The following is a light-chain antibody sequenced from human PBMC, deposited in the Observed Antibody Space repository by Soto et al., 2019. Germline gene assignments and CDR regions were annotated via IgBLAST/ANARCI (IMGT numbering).Light chain of an antibody. CDR3: SSYTSKSSLI. J-gene: IGLJ2*01. CDR1: MRDVGAYNL. Sequence: QSVLTQPASVSGSPGQSITISCAGTMRDVGAYNLVSWYQQHPGRAPRLIIYEVRNRPSGISFRFSGSKSGNTASLTISGLQAEDEADYYCSSYTSKSSLIFGGGTKLTVL. CDR2: EVR. V-gene: IGLV2-14*01.